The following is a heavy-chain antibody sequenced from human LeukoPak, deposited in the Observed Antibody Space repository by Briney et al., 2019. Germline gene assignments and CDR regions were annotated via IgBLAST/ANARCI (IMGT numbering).Heavy chain of an antibody. CDR2: VYASGFGSD. CDR1: GDSVTNHG. D-gene: IGHD3-10*01. J-gene: IGHJ4*02. V-gene: IGHV4-59*02. CDR3: ARDNFGSLDF. Sequence: PSETLSLTCSVSGDSVTNHGWRWVRQPPGKGLEWMGYVYASGFGSDNKNPSLKSRVTISVDTSRNQFSLGLNFATAADTAISYCARDNFGSLDFWGQGALVTVSS.